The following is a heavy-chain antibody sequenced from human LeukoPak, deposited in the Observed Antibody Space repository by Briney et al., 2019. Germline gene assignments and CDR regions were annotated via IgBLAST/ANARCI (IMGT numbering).Heavy chain of an antibody. CDR1: GFTFSTSA. CDR3: AADPAGFGAFDI. J-gene: IGHJ3*02. CDR2: IVVGSGNT. V-gene: IGHV1-58*01. Sequence: SVKVSCKTSGFTFSTSAVQWVRQARGQRLECIGWIVVGSGNTDYAQKFQERVTITRDMSTSTAYMELNSLTSEDTAIYYCAADPAGFGAFDIWGHGTIVTVSS. D-gene: IGHD3-16*01.